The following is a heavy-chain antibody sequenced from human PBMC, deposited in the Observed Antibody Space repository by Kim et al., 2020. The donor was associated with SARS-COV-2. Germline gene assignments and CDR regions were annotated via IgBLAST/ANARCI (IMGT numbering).Heavy chain of an antibody. D-gene: IGHD6-13*01. J-gene: IGHJ4*02. Sequence: RYSPSLKSRLTLAKDTSKNQVVLTVTNVDPLDTGTYYCAHRSLATVGCFDYWGQGTLVTVSS. V-gene: IGHV2-5*01. CDR3: AHRSLATVGCFDY.